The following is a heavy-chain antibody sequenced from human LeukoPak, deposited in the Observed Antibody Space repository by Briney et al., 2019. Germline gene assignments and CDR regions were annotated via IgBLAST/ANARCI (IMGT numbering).Heavy chain of an antibody. CDR1: GASISSSSYY. D-gene: IGHD1-1*01. Sequence: SETRSLTCTVSGASISSSSYYWGWIRQPPGKGLEWIGSIYYSGSTYYNPSLKSRVTISVDTSKNQFSLKLSSVTAADTAVYYCARDLTGGFDYWGQGTLVTVSS. V-gene: IGHV4-39*07. CDR3: ARDLTGGFDY. J-gene: IGHJ4*02. CDR2: IYYSGST.